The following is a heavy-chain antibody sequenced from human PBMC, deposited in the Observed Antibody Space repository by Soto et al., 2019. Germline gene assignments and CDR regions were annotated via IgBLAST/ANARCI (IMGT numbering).Heavy chain of an antibody. Sequence: GSRRLSCASSGFTVSSNYISWVRQAPGKGLEWVSVIYSGGSTYYADSVKGRFTISRDNSKNTLYLQMNSLRAEDTAVYYCARGWGVRGLSDFDSCRPGQMGTFS. CDR2: IYSGGST. J-gene: IGHJ3*02. V-gene: IGHV3-53*01. CDR3: ARGWGVRGLSDFDS. CDR1: GFTVSSNY. D-gene: IGHD3-10*01.